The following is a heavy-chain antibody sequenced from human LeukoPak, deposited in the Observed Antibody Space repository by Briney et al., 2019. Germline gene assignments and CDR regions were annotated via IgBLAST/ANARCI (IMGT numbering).Heavy chain of an antibody. D-gene: IGHD6-13*01. V-gene: IGHV1-3*01. Sequence: ASVKVSCKASGYTFINYAIHWVCQAPGQRLEGLGWINVHNGDTEYTQKFQGRVTITRDTSARTAYMELSTLRFEDTAVYYCARSYSSSFDYWGQGTLVTVSS. CDR1: GYTFINYA. J-gene: IGHJ4*02. CDR2: INVHNGDT. CDR3: ARSYSSSFDY.